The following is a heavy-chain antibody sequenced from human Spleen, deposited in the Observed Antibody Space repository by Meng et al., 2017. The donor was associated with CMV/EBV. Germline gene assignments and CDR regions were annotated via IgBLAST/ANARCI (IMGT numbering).Heavy chain of an antibody. D-gene: IGHD2-21*02. Sequence: GESLKISCAASGFTFSRFEMNWVRQAPGKGLEWVSYISSSGKMTYYSDSVKGRFTISRDNAKKSLFLQLNNLRAEDTAVYHCARDNSAVPSCSGGDCYYYYQGMDVWGQGTTVTVSS. CDR3: ARDNSAVPSCSGGDCYYYYQGMDV. CDR2: ISSSGKMT. V-gene: IGHV3-48*03. J-gene: IGHJ6*02. CDR1: GFTFSRFE.